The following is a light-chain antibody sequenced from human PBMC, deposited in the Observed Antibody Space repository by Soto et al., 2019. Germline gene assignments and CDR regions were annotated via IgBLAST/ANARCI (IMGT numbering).Light chain of an antibody. J-gene: IGKJ2*02. CDR1: QGISIY. V-gene: IGKV1-8*01. Sequence: IRMTHSPASLSASTGDIVTITFRAIQGISIYLAWYQQKPGQAPKLLIYAASTLTSGVPSRFSGSGSGTDFNLTISSLLSEDFAVYHCQHKSSWPRTFGQGTQLDIK. CDR3: QHKSSWPRT. CDR2: AAS.